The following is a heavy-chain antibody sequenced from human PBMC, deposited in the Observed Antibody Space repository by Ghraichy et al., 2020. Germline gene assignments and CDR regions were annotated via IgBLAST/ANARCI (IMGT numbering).Heavy chain of an antibody. D-gene: IGHD5-24*01. J-gene: IGHJ5*02. Sequence: SETLSLTCTVSGGSISSGGYYWSWIRQHPGKGLEWIGYIYYSGSTYYNPSLKSRVTISVDTSKNQFSLKLSSVTAADTAVYYCARVEMATMGFDPWGQGTLVTVSS. CDR2: IYYSGST. CDR3: ARVEMATMGFDP. V-gene: IGHV4-31*03. CDR1: GGSISSGGYY.